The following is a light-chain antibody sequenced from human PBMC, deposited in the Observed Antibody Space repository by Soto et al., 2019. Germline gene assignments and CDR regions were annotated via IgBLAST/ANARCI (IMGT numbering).Light chain of an antibody. CDR3: QQYTQGPIT. Sequence: SRGETVRLSCSASHRIGGNDLAWYQQQPGRAPRLRIYGISTRATGIPARFSGSGSGTDFTLTISSLQSEDFAVYYCQQYTQGPITFGQGTRLEIK. CDR1: HRIGGN. V-gene: IGKV3-15*01. J-gene: IGKJ5*01. CDR2: GIS.